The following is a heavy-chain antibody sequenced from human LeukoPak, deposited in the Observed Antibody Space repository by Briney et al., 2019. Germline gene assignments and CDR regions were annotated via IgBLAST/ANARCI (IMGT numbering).Heavy chain of an antibody. Sequence: GESLKISCKGSGYSFTSYWIGWVRQMPGKGLEWMGIIYPGDSGTRYSPSFQGQVTISADKSISTAYLQWSSLKASDTAMYYCARVPIYCSSTSCRGGNWFDPWGQGTLVTVSS. D-gene: IGHD2-2*01. CDR1: GYSFTSYW. J-gene: IGHJ5*02. V-gene: IGHV5-51*01. CDR3: ARVPIYCSSTSCRGGNWFDP. CDR2: IYPGDSGT.